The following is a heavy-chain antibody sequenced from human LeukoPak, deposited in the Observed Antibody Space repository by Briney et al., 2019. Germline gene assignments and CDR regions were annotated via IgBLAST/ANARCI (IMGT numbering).Heavy chain of an antibody. CDR2: IKEDGSET. V-gene: IGHV3-7*01. CDR1: GFAFSRSW. J-gene: IGHJ4*02. Sequence: GGSLRLSCATSGFAFSRSWMDWVRQAPGKGLEWVANIKEDGSETHYVDSAKGRFTISRDNAKNSLCLQLDNLRFEATAVYYCSRSLNSWGQGHLVTVSP. CDR3: SRSLNS.